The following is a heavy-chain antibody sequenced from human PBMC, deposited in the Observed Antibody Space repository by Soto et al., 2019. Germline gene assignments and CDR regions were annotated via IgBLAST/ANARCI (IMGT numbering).Heavy chain of an antibody. D-gene: IGHD3-3*01. Sequence: DVQLLESGGGLVQPGGSVRLSCAASGFTFSSYAMSWVRQAPGKGLEWVSAISGNGADTSYADSVRGRFTISRDNSKNTLNLQMNNLRAEDTAVYYCAKNGDFWSWGMDVWGQGTTVTVSS. J-gene: IGHJ6*02. V-gene: IGHV3-23*01. CDR3: AKNGDFWSWGMDV. CDR2: ISGNGADT. CDR1: GFTFSSYA.